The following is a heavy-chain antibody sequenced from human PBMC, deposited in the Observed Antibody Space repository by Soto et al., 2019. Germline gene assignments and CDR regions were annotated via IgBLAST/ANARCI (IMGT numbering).Heavy chain of an antibody. D-gene: IGHD3-3*01. V-gene: IGHV1-69*01. CDR3: ANQRPYYDFWSGLDY. CDR1: GGTFSSYA. CDR2: IIPIFGTA. Sequence: QVQLVQSGAEVKKPGSSVKVSCKASGGTFSSYAISWVRQAPGQGLEWMGGIIPIFGTANYAQKFQGRVTIPADESTSTADMELSSLRSEDTAVYYCANQRPYYDFWSGLDYWGQGTLVTVSS. J-gene: IGHJ4*02.